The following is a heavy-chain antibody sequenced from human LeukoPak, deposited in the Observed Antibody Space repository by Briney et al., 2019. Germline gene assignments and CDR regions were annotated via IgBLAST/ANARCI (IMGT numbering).Heavy chain of an antibody. CDR3: ARGRRYRITIFGVVVTKYYFDY. V-gene: IGHV4-34*01. CDR1: GGSFSGYY. J-gene: IGHJ4*02. Sequence: SETLSLTCAVYGGSFSGYYWSWIRQPPGKGLEWIGEINHSGSTNYNPSLKGRVTISVDTSKNQFSLKLSSVTAADTAVYYCARGRRYRITIFGVVVTKYYFDYWGQGTLVTVSS. D-gene: IGHD3-3*01. CDR2: INHSGST.